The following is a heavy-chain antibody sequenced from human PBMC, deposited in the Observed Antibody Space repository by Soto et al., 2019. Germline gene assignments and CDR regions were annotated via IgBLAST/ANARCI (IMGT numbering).Heavy chain of an antibody. J-gene: IGHJ1*01. CDR3: ARDPYCYGCSGYFSGYFHH. V-gene: IGHV1-3*01. CDR1: GYSFSGYA. D-gene: IGHD3-22*01. CDR2: INRVNAQT. Sequence: ASVKVWCKASGYSFSGYALDWERPVHGQGLEGLGWINRVNAQTKYSHRSQGRVTFTRYTSASTAYLVLSILITEDAAVYYCARDPYCYGCSGYFSGYFHHWGQGTQVTVSS.